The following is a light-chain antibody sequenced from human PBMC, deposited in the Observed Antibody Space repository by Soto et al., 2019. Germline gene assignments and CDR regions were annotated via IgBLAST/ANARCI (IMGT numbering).Light chain of an antibody. Sequence: QAVVTQEPSLTVSPGGTVTLTCASSTGAVTTGNYPSWFQQKPGQAPTTLIYTTNSRHSWTPARFSGSLLGGKAALTLSGVQPEDKADYYCLLYYGGAHLVFGGGTKLTVL. CDR1: TGAVTTGNY. CDR3: LLYYGGAHLV. J-gene: IGLJ2*01. V-gene: IGLV7-43*01. CDR2: TTN.